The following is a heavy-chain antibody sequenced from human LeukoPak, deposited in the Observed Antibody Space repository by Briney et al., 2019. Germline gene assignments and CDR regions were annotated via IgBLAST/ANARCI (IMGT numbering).Heavy chain of an antibody. CDR2: ISTSGSTT. CDR1: GFTFSDHY. Sequence: GGSLRLSCSASGFTFSDHYMSWIRQAPGKGLEWVSYISTSGSTTSYADPVKGRFTISRDNANNSLYLQMDSLRGEDTAVYYCARTARLFDLWGQGTLVTVSS. V-gene: IGHV3-11*04. J-gene: IGHJ4*02. D-gene: IGHD6-6*01. CDR3: ARTARLFDL.